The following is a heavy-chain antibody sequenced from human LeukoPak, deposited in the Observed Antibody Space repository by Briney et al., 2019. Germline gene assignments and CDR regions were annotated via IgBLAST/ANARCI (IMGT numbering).Heavy chain of an antibody. V-gene: IGHV4-34*01. J-gene: IGHJ4*02. CDR1: GFPVSSNY. Sequence: GSLRLSCTASGFPVSSNYMSWVRQPPGKGLEWIGEIHPSGITNYNPSLKSRVSISIDASKNQFSLSLTSVTAADTAVYYCSRGYDNEKSAYWGQGTLVTVSS. CDR3: SRGYDNEKSAY. D-gene: IGHD3-22*01. CDR2: IHPSGIT.